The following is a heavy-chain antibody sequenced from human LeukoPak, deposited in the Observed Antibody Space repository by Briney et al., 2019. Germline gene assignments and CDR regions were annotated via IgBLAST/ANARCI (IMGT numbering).Heavy chain of an antibody. D-gene: IGHD3-10*01. Sequence: SVKVSCKASGGTFSSYAISWVRQAPGQGLEWMGGIIPIFGTANYAQKFQGRATITADESTSTAYMELSSLRSEDTAVYYCARGGARLLWFGESPSYGMDVWGKGTTVTVSS. V-gene: IGHV1-69*13. CDR3: ARGGARLLWFGESPSYGMDV. J-gene: IGHJ6*04. CDR1: GGTFSSYA. CDR2: IIPIFGTA.